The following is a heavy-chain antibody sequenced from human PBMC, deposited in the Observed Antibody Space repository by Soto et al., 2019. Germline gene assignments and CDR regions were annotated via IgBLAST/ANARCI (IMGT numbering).Heavy chain of an antibody. J-gene: IGHJ3*02. CDR3: ARVSRQQQPADDAFDI. D-gene: IGHD6-13*01. CDR1: GYTFTSYA. CDR2: INAGNGNT. Sequence: ASVKVACKASGYTFTSYAMDWVRQPPGQRLARMGWINAGNGNTKYSQKFQGRVTITRETSASTAYMELSSLRSEDTAVYYCARVSRQQQPADDAFDIWGQGTMVTVSS. V-gene: IGHV1-3*01.